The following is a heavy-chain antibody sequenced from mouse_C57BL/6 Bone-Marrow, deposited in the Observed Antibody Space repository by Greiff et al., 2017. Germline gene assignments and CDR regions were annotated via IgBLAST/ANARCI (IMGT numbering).Heavy chain of an antibody. V-gene: IGHV1-82*01. D-gene: IGHD3-2*02. J-gene: IGHJ3*01. CDR3: ARGGSSGTFAY. Sequence: QVQLQQSGPELVKPGASVKISCKASGYAFSSSWMNWVKQRPGKGLEWIGRIYPGDGDTNYNGKFEGKATLTADKSSSTAYMQLSSLTSEDSAVYFCARGGSSGTFAYWGQGTLVTVSA. CDR2: IYPGDGDT. CDR1: GYAFSSSW.